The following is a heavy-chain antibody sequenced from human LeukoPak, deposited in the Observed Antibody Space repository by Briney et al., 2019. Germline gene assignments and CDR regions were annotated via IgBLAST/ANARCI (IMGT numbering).Heavy chain of an antibody. J-gene: IGHJ4*02. D-gene: IGHD6-6*01. CDR3: ARGSSSSPRDHYFDY. V-gene: IGHV4-30-4*08. Sequence: PSETLSLTCTVSGGSISSGDYYWGWIRQPPGKGLEWIGYIYYSGSTYYNPSLKSRVTISVDTSKNQFSLKLSSVTAADTAVYYCARGSSSSPRDHYFDYWGQGTLVTVSS. CDR1: GGSISSGDYY. CDR2: IYYSGST.